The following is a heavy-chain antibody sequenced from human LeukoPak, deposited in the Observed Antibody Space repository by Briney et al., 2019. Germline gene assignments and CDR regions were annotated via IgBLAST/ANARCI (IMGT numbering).Heavy chain of an antibody. CDR3: AKNSRGYCSSTSCDTPSDY. Sequence: GGSLRLSCAASGFTFSSYAMHWVRQAPGKGLEWVAVISYDGSNKYYADSVKGRFTISRDNSKNTLYLQMNSLRAEDTAVYYCAKNSRGYCSSTSCDTPSDYWGQGTLVTVSS. J-gene: IGHJ4*02. CDR2: ISYDGSNK. CDR1: GFTFSSYA. V-gene: IGHV3-30-3*02. D-gene: IGHD2-2*02.